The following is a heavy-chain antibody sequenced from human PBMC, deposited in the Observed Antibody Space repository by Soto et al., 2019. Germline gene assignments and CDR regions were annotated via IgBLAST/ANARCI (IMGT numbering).Heavy chain of an antibody. CDR2: INPSGGST. CDR1: GYTFTSYY. Sequence: ASVKVSCKASGYTFTSYYMHWVRQAPGQGLEWMGIINPSGGSTSYAQKFQGRVTMTRDTSTSTVYMELSSLRSEDTAVYYCARQAKPPDSKVYYYYMDVWGKGTTVTVSS. CDR3: ARQAKPPDSKVYYYYMDV. J-gene: IGHJ6*03. V-gene: IGHV1-46*03. D-gene: IGHD2-21*01.